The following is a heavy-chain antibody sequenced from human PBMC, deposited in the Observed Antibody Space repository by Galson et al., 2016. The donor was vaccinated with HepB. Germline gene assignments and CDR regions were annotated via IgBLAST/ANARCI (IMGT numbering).Heavy chain of an antibody. CDR3: AGYCRGGSCSGQGSFDY. D-gene: IGHD2-15*01. CDR2: IGGTGYST. Sequence: SLRLSCAASGLTFSDYTMSWVRQGPGRGLEWVSGIGGTGYSTYYADSVTGRFTISRDNSKNTVYLQMNSLRAEDTAVYHCAGYCRGGSCSGQGSFDYWSQGTLVTVSS. V-gene: IGHV3-23*01. J-gene: IGHJ4*02. CDR1: GLTFSDYT.